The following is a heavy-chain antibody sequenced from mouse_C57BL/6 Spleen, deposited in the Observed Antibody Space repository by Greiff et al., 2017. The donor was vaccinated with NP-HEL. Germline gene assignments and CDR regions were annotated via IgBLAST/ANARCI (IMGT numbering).Heavy chain of an antibody. J-gene: IGHJ1*03. CDR1: GYTFPSYC. CDR2: LIPSNGGT. CDR3: ARLVDWYFDV. Sequence: HVQLQPPGTELVKPGASVKLSCKASGYTFPSYCMHWVKQRPGPGLEWIGNLIPSNGGTNYNEKFKSKATLTVDKSSSTAYMQLSSLTSEDSAVYYCARLVDWYFDVWGTGTTVTVSS. V-gene: IGHV1-53*01.